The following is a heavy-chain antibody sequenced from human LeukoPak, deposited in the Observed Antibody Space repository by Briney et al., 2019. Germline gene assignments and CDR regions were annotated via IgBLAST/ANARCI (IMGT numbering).Heavy chain of an antibody. J-gene: IGHJ6*02. D-gene: IGHD1-26*01. CDR3: AKDSSGSHYYYYGMDV. Sequence: GGSLRLSCAASGFTFSSYGMHWVRQAPGKGLEWVAVISYDGSNKYYADSVKGRFTITRDNSKNTLYLQMNSLRAEDTAVYYCAKDSSGSHYYYYGMDVWGQGTTVTVSS. V-gene: IGHV3-30*18. CDR1: GFTFSSYG. CDR2: ISYDGSNK.